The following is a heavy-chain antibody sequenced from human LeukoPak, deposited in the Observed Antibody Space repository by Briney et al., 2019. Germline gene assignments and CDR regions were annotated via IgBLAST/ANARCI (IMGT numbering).Heavy chain of an antibody. CDR1: GFTFSSYA. V-gene: IGHV3-23*01. CDR2: ISGSGGST. J-gene: IGHJ4*02. Sequence: GGSLRLSCAASGFTFSSYAMSWVRQAPGKGLEWVSAISGSGGSTYYADSVKGRFTISRDNSKNTLYLQMNSLRAEDTTVYYCAKFLPTHIVVANYYFDYWGQGTLVTVSS. CDR3: AKFLPTHIVVANYYFDY. D-gene: IGHD2-21*01.